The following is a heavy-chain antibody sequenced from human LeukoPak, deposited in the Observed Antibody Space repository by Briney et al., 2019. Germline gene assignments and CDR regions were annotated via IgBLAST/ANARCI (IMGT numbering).Heavy chain of an antibody. CDR1: GGSISSSSYY. J-gene: IGHJ4*02. V-gene: IGHV4-39*07. Sequence: SETLSLTCTVSGGSISSSSYYWGWIRQPPGKGLEWIGSISYSGSTYYNPSLKSRVTISLDTSENQFSLKLSSVTAADTAVYYCARGIAVEEAYFFDYWGQGTLVTVSS. CDR2: ISYSGST. CDR3: ARGIAVEEAYFFDY. D-gene: IGHD6-19*01.